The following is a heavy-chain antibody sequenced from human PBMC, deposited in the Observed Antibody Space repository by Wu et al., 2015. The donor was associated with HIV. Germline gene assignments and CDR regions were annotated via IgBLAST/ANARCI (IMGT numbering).Heavy chain of an antibody. CDR2: INRKGGIT. CDR3: ARNLFGRYDVIDM. Sequence: QVQLVQSGAEMKKPGASVNVSCKASGYSFNTHYLNWMRQAPGQGPEWMGLINRKGGITTYAQNFKGRVTMTSDTSTSTLYLEVNSLRSEDTAVYYCARNLFGRYDVIDMWGQGTMVIVSS. CDR1: GYSFNTHY. V-gene: IGHV1-46*02. J-gene: IGHJ3*02. D-gene: IGHD3-16*01.